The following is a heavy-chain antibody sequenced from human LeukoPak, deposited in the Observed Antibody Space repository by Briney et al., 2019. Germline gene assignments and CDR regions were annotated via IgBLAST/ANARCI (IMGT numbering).Heavy chain of an antibody. Sequence: SETLSLTCAVYGGSFSGYYWSWIRQPPGKGLEWIGEINHSGSTNYNPSLKSRVTISVDTSKNQFSLKLSSVTAADTAVYYCARSGYCSSTSCLSGLDYWGQGTLVTVSS. J-gene: IGHJ4*02. D-gene: IGHD2-2*03. CDR1: GGSFSGYY. CDR3: ARSGYCSSTSCLSGLDY. V-gene: IGHV4-34*01. CDR2: INHSGST.